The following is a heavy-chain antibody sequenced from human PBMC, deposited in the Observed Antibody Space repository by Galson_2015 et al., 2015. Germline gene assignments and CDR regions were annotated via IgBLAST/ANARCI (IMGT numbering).Heavy chain of an antibody. Sequence: QSGAEVKKHGASVKVSCKASGYTFTSYGISWVRQAPGQGLEYMGWLSTYNGNTDYAQKFQGRVTMTTDTSTSTAYMELRGLRSDDSAVYYCAMALNVGGLSSYYGDVWGEGTTVTVS. D-gene: IGHD3-16*02. CDR1: GYTFTSYG. CDR3: AMALNVGGLSSYYGDV. J-gene: IGHJ6*03. CDR2: LSTYNGNT. V-gene: IGHV1-18*01.